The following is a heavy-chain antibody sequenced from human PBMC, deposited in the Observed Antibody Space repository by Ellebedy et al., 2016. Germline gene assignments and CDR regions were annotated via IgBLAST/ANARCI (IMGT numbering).Heavy chain of an antibody. CDR1: GDTFSTYT. J-gene: IGHJ4*02. Sequence: SVKVSXXASGDTFSTYTISWVRQAPGQGLEWMGKILPILGMANYAQKFQDRVTITADKSTSTVYMELNSLRSEDTAVYYCARIAGGAVAGDDYSFFDYWGQGALVTVSS. D-gene: IGHD6-19*01. V-gene: IGHV1-69*02. CDR2: ILPILGMA. CDR3: ARIAGGAVAGDDYSFFDY.